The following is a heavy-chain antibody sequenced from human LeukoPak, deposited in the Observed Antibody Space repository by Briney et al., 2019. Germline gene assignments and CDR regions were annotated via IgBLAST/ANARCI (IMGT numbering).Heavy chain of an antibody. D-gene: IGHD5-12*01. CDR3: ARGAGYSREVNYYHYMDV. Sequence: SETLSLTCTVSGGSISTNYWSRIRQPAGKGLEWIGRIFASGSTNYNPSLKSRVTMSVDTSKNQFSLKLTSVTAADTAVYYCARGAGYSREVNYYHYMDVWGKGTTVTVSS. CDR2: IFASGST. V-gene: IGHV4-4*07. J-gene: IGHJ6*03. CDR1: GGSISTNY.